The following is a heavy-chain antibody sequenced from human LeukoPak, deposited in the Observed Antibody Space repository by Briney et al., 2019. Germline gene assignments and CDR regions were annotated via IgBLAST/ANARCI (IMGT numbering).Heavy chain of an antibody. Sequence: PSETLSLTCTVSGGSVSNGSYYWGWIRQPPGKGLEWIGSIYHSGSTYYNPSLKSRVTISVDTSKNQFSLKLRSVTAADTAVYYCARQVRPPGYSGYGLFDYWGQGTLVTVSS. CDR3: ARQVRPPGYSGYGLFDY. V-gene: IGHV4-39*01. CDR1: GGSVSNGSYY. J-gene: IGHJ4*02. CDR2: IYHSGST. D-gene: IGHD5-12*01.